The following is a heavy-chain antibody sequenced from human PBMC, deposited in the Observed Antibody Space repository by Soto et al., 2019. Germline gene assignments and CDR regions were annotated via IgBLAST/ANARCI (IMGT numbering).Heavy chain of an antibody. CDR2: INPKSGGT. J-gene: IGHJ6*02. D-gene: IGHD2-8*01. Sequence: ASVKVSCKASGYSFTDYHIHWVRQAPGQGLEWLGRINPKSGGTSTAQKFQGWVTMTTDTSISTASMELTRLTSDDTAIYYCARGDSTDCSNGVCSFFYNHDMDVWGQGTAVTSP. V-gene: IGHV1-2*04. CDR1: GYSFTDYH. CDR3: ARGDSTDCSNGVCSFFYNHDMDV.